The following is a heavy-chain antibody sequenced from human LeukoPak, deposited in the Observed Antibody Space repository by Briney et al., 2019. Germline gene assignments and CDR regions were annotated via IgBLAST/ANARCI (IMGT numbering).Heavy chain of an antibody. Sequence: SVKVSCKASGGTFSSYAISWVRQAPGQGLEWMGGIIPIFGTANYAQKFQGRVTITTDESTSTAYMELSSLRSEDTAVYYCARDLLSSHNRYCSSTSCYTLDYWGQGTLVTVSS. J-gene: IGHJ4*02. CDR2: IIPIFGTA. CDR1: GGTFSSYA. D-gene: IGHD2-2*02. CDR3: ARDLLSSHNRYCSSTSCYTLDY. V-gene: IGHV1-69*05.